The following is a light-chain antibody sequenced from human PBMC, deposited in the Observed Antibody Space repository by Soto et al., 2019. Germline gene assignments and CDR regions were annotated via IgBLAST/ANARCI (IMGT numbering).Light chain of an antibody. CDR2: NAS. Sequence: DIVLTQSPATLSLSPVEIATLSCRASQNVSTYLAWYQQKPGQGPRLLIYNASTRATGIPARFSGRGSGTDFTLTISSLEREDFAVYYCHQRRNLLNCGGGTTGGIK. CDR1: QNVSTY. CDR3: HQRRNLLN. V-gene: IGKV3-11*01. J-gene: IGKJ4*01.